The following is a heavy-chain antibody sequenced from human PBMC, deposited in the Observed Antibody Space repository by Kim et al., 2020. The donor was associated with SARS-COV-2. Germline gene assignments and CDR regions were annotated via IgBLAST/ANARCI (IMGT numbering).Heavy chain of an antibody. D-gene: IGHD3-3*01. J-gene: IGHJ3*02. CDR1: GYTFTSYG. V-gene: IGHV1-18*01. Sequence: ASVKVSCKASGYTFTSYGISWVRQAPGQGLEWMGWISAYNGNTNYAQKLQGRVTMTTDTSTSTAYMELRSLRSDDTAVYYCASDQLRVLEWGDDAFDIWGQGTMVTVSS. CDR3: ASDQLRVLEWGDDAFDI. CDR2: ISAYNGNT.